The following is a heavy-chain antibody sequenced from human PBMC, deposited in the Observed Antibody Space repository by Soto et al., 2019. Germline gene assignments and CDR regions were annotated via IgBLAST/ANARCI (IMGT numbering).Heavy chain of an antibody. V-gene: IGHV4-34*01. Sequence: KISETLSLTCAVYGGSFSGYYWSWIRQPPGKGLEWIGEINHSGSTNYNPSLKSRVTISVDTSKNQFSLKLSSVTAADTAVYYCARAKGYYYYGMDVWGQGTTVTVSS. J-gene: IGHJ6*02. CDR3: ARAKGYYYYGMDV. CDR2: INHSGST. CDR1: GGSFSGYY.